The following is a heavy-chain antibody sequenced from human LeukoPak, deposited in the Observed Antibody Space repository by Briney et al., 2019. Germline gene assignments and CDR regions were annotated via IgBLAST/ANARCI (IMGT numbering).Heavy chain of an antibody. CDR3: ARKGPVVVAAAFDP. J-gene: IGHJ5*02. CDR2: INHSGST. D-gene: IGHD2-15*01. CDR1: GGSFSGYY. V-gene: IGHV4-34*01. Sequence: SETLSLTCAVYGGSFSGYYWSWIRQPPGKGLEWIGDINHSGSTNYNPSLKSRVTISVDTSKNQFSLKLSSVTAADTAVYYCARKGPVVVAAAFDPWGQGTPVTVSS.